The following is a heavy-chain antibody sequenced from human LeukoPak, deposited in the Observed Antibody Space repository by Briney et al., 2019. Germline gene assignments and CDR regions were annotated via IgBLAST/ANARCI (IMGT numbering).Heavy chain of an antibody. V-gene: IGHV4-4*07. J-gene: IGHJ5*02. CDR3: ATGGTYWFDP. Sequence: KPSETLSPTCTVSGGSVTSYYWSWIRQPAAKGLEWIGRIYTRGDTNYNPSLKSRVTMSVDTSKNQISLRLSSVTAADTAVYYCATGGTYWFDPWGQGTLVIVSS. CDR1: GGSVTSYY. D-gene: IGHD3-16*01. CDR2: IYTRGDT.